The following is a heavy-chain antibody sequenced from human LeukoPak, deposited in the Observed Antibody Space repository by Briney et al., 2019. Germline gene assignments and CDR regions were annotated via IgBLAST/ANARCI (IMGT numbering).Heavy chain of an antibody. J-gene: IGHJ3*02. Sequence: HGGSLRLSCAASGFTFSSYAMHWVRQAPGKGLEWVAVISYDGSNKYYADSVKGRFTISRDNSKNTLYLQMNSLRAEDTAVYYCAREETVAGTEGAFDIWGQGTMVTVSS. V-gene: IGHV3-30*04. CDR1: GFTFSSYA. D-gene: IGHD6-19*01. CDR2: ISYDGSNK. CDR3: AREETVAGTEGAFDI.